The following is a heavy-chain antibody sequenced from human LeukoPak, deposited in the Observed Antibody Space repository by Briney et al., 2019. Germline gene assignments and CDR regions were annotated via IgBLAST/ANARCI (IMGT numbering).Heavy chain of an antibody. CDR1: GGTFSSYA. Sequence: SVKVSCKASGGTFSSYAINWVRQSPGQGLGWMGRIIPILGLRNYAQKFQGRVTITADKSTSTGYMDVTSLRSDDTAVYYCARGRGSRTGSNGDYLDNWGQGTLVTVSS. V-gene: IGHV1-69*04. D-gene: IGHD1-1*01. CDR3: ARGRGSRTGSNGDYLDN. J-gene: IGHJ4*02. CDR2: IIPILGLR.